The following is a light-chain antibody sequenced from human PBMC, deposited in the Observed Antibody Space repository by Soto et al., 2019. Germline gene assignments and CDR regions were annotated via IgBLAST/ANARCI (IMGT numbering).Light chain of an antibody. CDR2: SSD. Sequence: QSVLTQPPSASETPGQRVTISCSGSSSNIGSNTVNWYHQLPGTAPKLLIHSSDQRPSGVPDRFSGSKSGTSASLAISGLQSEDEADYYCAAWDDSLNVVVFGGGTKL. CDR3: AAWDDSLNVVV. J-gene: IGLJ3*02. V-gene: IGLV1-44*01. CDR1: SSNIGSNT.